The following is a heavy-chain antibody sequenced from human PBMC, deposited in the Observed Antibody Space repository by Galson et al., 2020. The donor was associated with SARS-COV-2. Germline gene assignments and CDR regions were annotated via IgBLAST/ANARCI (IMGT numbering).Heavy chain of an antibody. J-gene: IGHJ4*02. CDR3: ARLDTAMVKSRMGGGVFSFDY. D-gene: IGHD5-18*01. CDR2: IYYSGST. CDR1: GGSVSSGSYY. V-gene: IGHV4-61*01. Sequence: SETLSLTCTVSGGSVSSGSYYWRWIRQPPGKGLEWIGYIYYSGSTNYNPSLKSRVTISVDTSKNQFSLKLSSVTAADTAVYYCARLDTAMVKSRMGGGVFSFDYWGQGTLVTVSS.